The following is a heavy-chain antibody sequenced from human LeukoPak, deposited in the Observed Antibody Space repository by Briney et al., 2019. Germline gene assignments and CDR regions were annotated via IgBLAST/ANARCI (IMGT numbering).Heavy chain of an antibody. CDR3: XRXXGXXDFWSGLDY. Sequence: CXASGFTFSGSAMHWVRQAPGKGLEWVAIISFDGSNKYYADSVKGRFTIYRENSKNTLYMKMNKQRAEDRAVLYSXRXXGXXDFWSGLDYWGQGTLVTVSS. CDR2: ISFDGSNK. J-gene: IGHJ4*02. D-gene: IGHD3-3*01. V-gene: IGHV3-30*04. CDR1: GFTFSGSA.